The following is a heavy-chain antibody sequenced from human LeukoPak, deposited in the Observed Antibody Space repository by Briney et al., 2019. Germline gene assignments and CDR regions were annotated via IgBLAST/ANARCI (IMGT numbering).Heavy chain of an antibody. Sequence: PSETLSLTCTVSGGSISSYYWSWIRQPPGKGLEWIGYIYYSGSTNYNPSLKSRVTISVDTSKNQFSLKLSSVTAADTAVYYCARFSSSAGWYCERNYYYYGMDVWGQGTTVTVSS. V-gene: IGHV4-59*01. CDR3: ARFSSSAGWYCERNYYYYGMDV. CDR1: GGSISSYY. D-gene: IGHD6-19*01. J-gene: IGHJ6*02. CDR2: IYYSGST.